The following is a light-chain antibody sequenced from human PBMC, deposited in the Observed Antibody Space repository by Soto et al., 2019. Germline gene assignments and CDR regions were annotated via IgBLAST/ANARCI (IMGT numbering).Light chain of an antibody. CDR3: QQSYSTLIT. Sequence: DIQMTQSPSSLSASVGDRVTITCRASQSISSYLNWYQQKPGKAPELLLYAASSLQSGVPSRFSGSGSGTDFTLTISSLQPEDFATYYCQQSYSTLITFGQGTRLEIK. CDR1: QSISSY. J-gene: IGKJ5*01. CDR2: AAS. V-gene: IGKV1-39*01.